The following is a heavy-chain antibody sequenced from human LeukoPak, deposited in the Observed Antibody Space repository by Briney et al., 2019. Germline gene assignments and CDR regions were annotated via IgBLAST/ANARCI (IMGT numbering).Heavy chain of an antibody. CDR3: ARVSSIAVAGEFDY. Sequence: SETLSLTCTVSGGSISSGGYYWSWIRQPPGKGLEWIGYIYHSGSTYYNPSLKSRVTISVDRSKNQFSLKLSSVTAADTAVYHCARVSSIAVAGEFDYWGQGTLVTVSS. CDR1: GGSISSGGYY. CDR2: IYHSGST. J-gene: IGHJ4*02. D-gene: IGHD6-19*01. V-gene: IGHV4-30-2*01.